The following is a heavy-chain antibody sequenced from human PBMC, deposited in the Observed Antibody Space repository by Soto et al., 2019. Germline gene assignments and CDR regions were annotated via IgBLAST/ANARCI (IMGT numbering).Heavy chain of an antibody. CDR1: GFIFTSYA. CDR3: AKSWGRYCSGSSCYVFDY. D-gene: IGHD2-15*01. V-gene: IGHV3-23*01. CDR2: KSGSGGST. J-gene: IGHJ4*02. Sequence: EVQLLESGGGLVQPGGSLRLSCAASGFIFTSYAMGWVRQAPGMGLEWVSTKSGSGGSTYYADAVKGRFTISRDNSKNPLYLQMNSLRADDTALYYCAKSWGRYCSGSSCYVFDYWGQGTLVTVSS.